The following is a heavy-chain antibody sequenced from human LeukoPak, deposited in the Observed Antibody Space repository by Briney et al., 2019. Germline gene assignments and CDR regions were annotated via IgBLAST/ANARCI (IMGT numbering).Heavy chain of an antibody. CDR1: GGSISSSSYY. CDR2: IYYSGST. D-gene: IGHD5-24*01. J-gene: IGHJ4*02. V-gene: IGHV4-39*07. CDR3: ARGGWLYIEPLDY. Sequence: SETLSLTCTVSGGSISSSSYYWGWIRQPPGKGLEWIGSIYYSGSTYYNPSLKSRVTISVDTSKNQFSLKLSSVTAADTAVYYCARGGWLYIEPLDYWGQGTLVTVSS.